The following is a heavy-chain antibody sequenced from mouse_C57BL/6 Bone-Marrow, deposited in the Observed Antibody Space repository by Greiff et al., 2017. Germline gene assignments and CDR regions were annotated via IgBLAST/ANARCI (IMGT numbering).Heavy chain of an antibody. CDR2: IRSKSNNYAT. V-gene: IGHV10-1*01. J-gene: IGHJ2*01. CDR3: VRRGYFDY. Sequence: EVKLVESGGGLVHPKGSLKLSCAASGFSFNTYAMNWVRQAPGKGLEWVARIRSKSNNYATYYADSVKDRFTISRDDSESMLYLQMNNSKTEDTAMYYCVRRGYFDYWGQGTTLTVSS. CDR1: GFSFNTYA.